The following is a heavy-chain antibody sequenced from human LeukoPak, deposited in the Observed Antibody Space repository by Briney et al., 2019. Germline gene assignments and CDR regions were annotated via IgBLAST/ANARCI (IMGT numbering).Heavy chain of an antibody. CDR1: GFTFSSYA. V-gene: IGHV3-48*01. CDR2: ISSSTSTI. CDR3: ARNGGDKSFDS. J-gene: IGHJ4*02. Sequence: GGSLRLSCAASGFTFSSYAMNWVRQAPGKGLEWISYISSSTSTISYADSVKGRFTVSRDNAKNSPYLQINSLRAEDTAVYYCARNGGDKSFDSWGQGTLVTVSS. D-gene: IGHD4-23*01.